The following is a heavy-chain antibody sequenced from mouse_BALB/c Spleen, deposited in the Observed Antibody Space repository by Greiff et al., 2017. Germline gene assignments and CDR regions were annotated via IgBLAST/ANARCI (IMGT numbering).Heavy chain of an antibody. D-gene: IGHD2-3*01. CDR3: ARNKDDGYFNYFDY. J-gene: IGHJ2*01. V-gene: IGHV2-2*02. Sequence: VQLQQSGPGLVQPSQSLSITCTVSGFSLTSYGVHWVRQSPVKGLEWLGVIWSGGSTDYNAAFISRLSISKDNSKSQVFFKMNSLQANDTAIYYCARNKDDGYFNYFDYWGQGTTLTVSS. CDR2: IWSGGST. CDR1: GFSLTSYG.